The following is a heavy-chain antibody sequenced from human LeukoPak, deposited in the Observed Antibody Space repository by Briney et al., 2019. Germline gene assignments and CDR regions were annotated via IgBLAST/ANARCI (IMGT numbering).Heavy chain of an antibody. V-gene: IGHV4-39*01. Sequence: PSETLSLTCTVSGGSLTSTNYYWGWIRQSPGKGREWIGSIYYSGSTYYNPSLKSRVTISVDTSKNQLSLKLSSVTAADTAVYYCARGQVGAWFDPWGQGALVAVSS. CDR3: ARGQVGAWFDP. CDR1: GGSLTSTNYY. D-gene: IGHD2-15*01. J-gene: IGHJ5*02. CDR2: IYYSGST.